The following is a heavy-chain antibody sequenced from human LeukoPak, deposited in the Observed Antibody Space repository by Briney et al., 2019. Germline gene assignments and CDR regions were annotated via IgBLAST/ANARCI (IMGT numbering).Heavy chain of an antibody. Sequence: SETLSLTCAVYGGSFSGHYWTWIRQPPGKGLEWIGESTHSGSTNYNPSLKTRVTISVDTSKNQFSLKLTSVTAADTVVYHCARGRTGAAALDFWGPGTLVTVSS. CDR1: GGSFSGHY. J-gene: IGHJ4*02. V-gene: IGHV4-34*01. D-gene: IGHD2-2*01. CDR2: STHSGST. CDR3: ARGRTGAAALDF.